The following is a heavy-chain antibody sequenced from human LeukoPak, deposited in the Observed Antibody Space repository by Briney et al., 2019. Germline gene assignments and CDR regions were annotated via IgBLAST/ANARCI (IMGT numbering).Heavy chain of an antibody. D-gene: IGHD1-14*01. Sequence: GGSLRLSCAASGFTFSDYWMTWVRQAPGKGLEWVANIKQDGSEGYYVDSVKGRFTVSRDNAKNSLYLQMNSLRAEDTAVYYCARTGARGPQGWGQGTLVTVSS. CDR1: GFTFSDYW. V-gene: IGHV3-7*01. CDR2: IKQDGSEG. CDR3: ARTGARGPQG. J-gene: IGHJ4*02.